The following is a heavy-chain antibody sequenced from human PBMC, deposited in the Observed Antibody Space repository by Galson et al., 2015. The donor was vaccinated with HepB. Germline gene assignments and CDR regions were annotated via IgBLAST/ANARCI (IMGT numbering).Heavy chain of an antibody. D-gene: IGHD3-10*01. V-gene: IGHV3-74*01. Sequence: SLRLSCAASGFTFSNHWMHWVRQAPGKGLVWVSRINTDGRSTTYADSVKGRFTISRDNAKNTLYLQMNSLRAEDTAVYYCASTPIGLGSYYDYWGQGTLVTVSS. CDR2: INTDGRST. J-gene: IGHJ4*02. CDR3: ASTPIGLGSYYDY. CDR1: GFTFSNHW.